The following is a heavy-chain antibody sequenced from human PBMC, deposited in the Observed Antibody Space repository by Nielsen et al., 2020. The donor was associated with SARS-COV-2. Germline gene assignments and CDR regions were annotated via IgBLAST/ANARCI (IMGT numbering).Heavy chain of an antibody. J-gene: IGHJ4*02. CDR2: ISSSSSYI. CDR1: GFTFSSCS. Sequence: GESLKISCAASGFTFSSCSMNWVRQAPGKGLEWVSSISSSSSYIYYADSVKGRFTISRDNAKNSLYLQMNSLRAEDTAVYYCARGPPTVTTGDYWGQGTLVTVSS. CDR3: ARGPPTVTTGDY. V-gene: IGHV3-21*01. D-gene: IGHD4-17*01.